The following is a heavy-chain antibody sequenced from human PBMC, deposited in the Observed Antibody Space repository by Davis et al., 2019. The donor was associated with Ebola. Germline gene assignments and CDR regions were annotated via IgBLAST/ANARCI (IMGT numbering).Heavy chain of an antibody. CDR3: AKDHLGIAARPGGMDV. CDR1: GYTFTNYY. D-gene: IGHD6-6*01. J-gene: IGHJ6*04. V-gene: IGHV3-30*18. Sequence: GGSLRLSCKASGYTFTNYYMHWVRQAPGKGLEWVAVISYDGSNKYYADSVKGRFTISRDNSKNTLYLQMNSLRAEDTAVYYCAKDHLGIAARPGGMDVWGKGTTVTVSS. CDR2: ISYDGSNK.